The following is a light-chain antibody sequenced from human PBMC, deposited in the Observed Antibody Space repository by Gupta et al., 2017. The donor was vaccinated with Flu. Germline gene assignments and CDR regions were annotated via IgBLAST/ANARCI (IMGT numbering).Light chain of an antibody. Sequence: EIVLTQSPGTLSLSPGERATLSCRASQSVSSSYLAWYQQKPGQAPRLLIYGASSRATGIPDRFSGSGGGRDVPLTTSRREPEDFAAYYCQQNGSLPPWTFGQGTKVEIK. J-gene: IGKJ1*01. CDR3: QQNGSLPPWT. CDR2: GAS. CDR1: QSVSSSY. V-gene: IGKV3-20*01.